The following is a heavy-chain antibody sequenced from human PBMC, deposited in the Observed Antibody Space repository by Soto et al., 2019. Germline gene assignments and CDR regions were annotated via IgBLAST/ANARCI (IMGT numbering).Heavy chain of an antibody. CDR3: ARPFTILAAPPD. CDR1: GGSFSGYY. V-gene: IGHV4-34*01. Sequence: SETPSLTCAVYGGSFSGYYWSWIRQPPGKGLEWIGEINHSGSTNYNPSLKSRVTISVDTSKNQFSLKLSSVTAADTAVYYCARPFTILAAPPDWGQGTLVTVSS. CDR2: INHSGST. J-gene: IGHJ4*02. D-gene: IGHD3-3*01.